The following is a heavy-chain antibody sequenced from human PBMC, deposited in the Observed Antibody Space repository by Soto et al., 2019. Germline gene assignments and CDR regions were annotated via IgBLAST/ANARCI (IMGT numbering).Heavy chain of an antibody. CDR2: LYPTDSDT. Sequence: GESLKISCNASGYSFSSHWIGWVRQRTGQGLEWMGILYPTDSDTRYSPSFQGQVTISVDMSISTAFLHWDSLKASAAAIYYCPTTVGAKARGFEFDHRGQGTRGTVSS. CDR3: PTTVGAKARGFEFDH. CDR1: GYSFSSHW. J-gene: IGHJ4*02. V-gene: IGHV5-51*01. D-gene: IGHD1-26*01.